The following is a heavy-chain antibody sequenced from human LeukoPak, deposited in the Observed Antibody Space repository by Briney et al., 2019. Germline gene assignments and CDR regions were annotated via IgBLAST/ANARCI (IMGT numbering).Heavy chain of an antibody. CDR2: ISGSSSYI. D-gene: IGHD2-15*01. CDR1: GFTFSSYA. CDR3: ARDSRPYCSGGSCSLFDY. V-gene: IGHV3-21*01. Sequence: GGSLRLSCAASGFTFSSYAMSWVRQAPGKGLEWVSAISGSSSYIYYADSVKGRFTISRHNAKNSLYLQMNSLRAEDTAVYYCARDSRPYCSGGSCSLFDYWGQGTLVTVSS. J-gene: IGHJ4*02.